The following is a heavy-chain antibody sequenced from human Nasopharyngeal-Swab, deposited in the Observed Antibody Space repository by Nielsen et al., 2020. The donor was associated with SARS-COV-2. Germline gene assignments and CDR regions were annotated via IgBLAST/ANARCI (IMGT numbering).Heavy chain of an antibody. J-gene: IGHJ4*02. V-gene: IGHV3-30*18. CDR2: ISYEGSIK. CDR3: AKRGAFLEILTGYPPIDY. CDR1: GFTFNKHG. D-gene: IGHD3-9*01. Sequence: GESLKISCAASGFTFNKHGMHWVRQAPGKGLEWVAVISYEGSIKHYGDSVKGRFTISRDNSKNTLYLQMNSLRAEDTAMYYCAKRGAFLEILTGYPPIDYWGQGTLVTVSS.